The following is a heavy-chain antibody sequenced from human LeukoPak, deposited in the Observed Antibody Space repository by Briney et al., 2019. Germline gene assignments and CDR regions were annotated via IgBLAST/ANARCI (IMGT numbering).Heavy chain of an antibody. Sequence: SETLSLTCTVSGGSISSSPYYWGWIRQPPGKGLEWIGSIYYSGTTHYNPSLESRVTISVDTSKNQFSLKLSSVTAADTAVYFCARGERQWNYFDHWGQGTLVTVSS. D-gene: IGHD6-19*01. CDR2: IYYSGTT. J-gene: IGHJ4*02. CDR3: ARGERQWNYFDH. CDR1: GGSISSSPYY. V-gene: IGHV4-39*07.